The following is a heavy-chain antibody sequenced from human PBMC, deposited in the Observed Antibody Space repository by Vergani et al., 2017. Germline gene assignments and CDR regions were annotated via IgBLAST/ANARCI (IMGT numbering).Heavy chain of an antibody. D-gene: IGHD3-3*01. CDR1: GYTFTSYY. J-gene: IGHJ4*02. V-gene: IGHV1-46*03. CDR3: AREQGGRYYDFWSGYYPPDY. CDR2: INPSGGST. Sequence: QVQLVQSGAEVKKPGASVKVSCEASGYTFTSYYMHWVRQAPGQGLEWMGIINPSGGSTSYAQKFQGRVTMTRDTSTSTVYMELSSLRSEDTAVYYCAREQGGRYYDFWSGYYPPDYWGQGTLVTVSS.